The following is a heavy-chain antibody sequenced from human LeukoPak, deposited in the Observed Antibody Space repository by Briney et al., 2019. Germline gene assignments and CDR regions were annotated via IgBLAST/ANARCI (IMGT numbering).Heavy chain of an antibody. CDR3: ARDWRYSSSSQYYYGMDV. Sequence: GGSLRLSCAASGFTFSIYTMNWVRQAPGKGLEWVSSISSSSSYIYYADSVKGRFTISRGNAKNSLYLQMNSLRAEDTAVYYCARDWRYSSSSQYYYGMDVWGQGTTVTVSS. J-gene: IGHJ6*02. CDR1: GFTFSIYT. D-gene: IGHD6-6*01. V-gene: IGHV3-21*01. CDR2: ISSSSSYI.